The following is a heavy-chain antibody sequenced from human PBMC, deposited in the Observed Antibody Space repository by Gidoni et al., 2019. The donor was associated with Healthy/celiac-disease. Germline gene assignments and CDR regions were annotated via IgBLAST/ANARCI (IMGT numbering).Heavy chain of an antibody. J-gene: IGHJ6*03. CDR3: ARQYYYGSGSFINYYYMDV. D-gene: IGHD3-10*01. CDR2: IIPIFGTA. Sequence: QVQLVQSGAEVKKPGSSVTVSCKASGGTFSSYAISWVRQAPGQGLEWMGGIIPIFGTANYAQKFQGRVTITADESTSTAYMELSSLRSEDTAVYYCARQYYYGSGSFINYYYMDVWGKGTTVTVSS. V-gene: IGHV1-69*01. CDR1: GGTFSSYA.